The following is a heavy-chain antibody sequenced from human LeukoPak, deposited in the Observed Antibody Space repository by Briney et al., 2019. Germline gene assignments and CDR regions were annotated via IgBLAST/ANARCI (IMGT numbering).Heavy chain of an antibody. CDR3: ASDVLRYDFWSGYSSYYFDY. D-gene: IGHD3-3*01. V-gene: IGHV4-59*08. CDR2: IYYSGST. Sequence: PSETLSLTCTVSGGSISSYYWSWIRQPPGKGLEWIGYIYYSGSTNYNPSLKSRVTISVDTSKNQFSLKLSSVTAADTAVYYCASDVLRYDFWSGYSSYYFDYWGQGTLVTVSS. J-gene: IGHJ4*02. CDR1: GGSISSYY.